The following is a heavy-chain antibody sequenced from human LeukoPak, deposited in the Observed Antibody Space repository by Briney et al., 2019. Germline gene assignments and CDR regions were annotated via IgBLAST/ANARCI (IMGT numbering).Heavy chain of an antibody. CDR1: GCSISSYY. J-gene: IGHJ3*02. D-gene: IGHD5-24*01. CDR2: IYYSGST. CDR3: ARHERDVSLDHAFDI. Sequence: KPSETLSLTCTISGCSISSYYWSWIRQPPGKGLEWIGYIYYSGSTSYNPSLKSRVTIFLDTSKNQFSLNLRSVTAADTAVYYCARHERDVSLDHAFDIWGQGTMVTVSS. V-gene: IGHV4-59*08.